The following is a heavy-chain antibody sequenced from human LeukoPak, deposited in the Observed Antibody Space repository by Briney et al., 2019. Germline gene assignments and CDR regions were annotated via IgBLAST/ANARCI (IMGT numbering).Heavy chain of an antibody. CDR2: ISAYNGNT. CDR1: GYTFTSYG. Sequence: AASVKVSCKASGYTFTSYGISWVRQAPGQGLEWMGWISAYNGNTNYAQKLQGRVTMTTDTSTSTAYMELRSLRSDDTAVYYCARDWGYYGSGSYYNYWGQGTLVTVSS. J-gene: IGHJ4*02. CDR3: ARDWGYYGSGSYYNY. V-gene: IGHV1-18*01. D-gene: IGHD3-10*01.